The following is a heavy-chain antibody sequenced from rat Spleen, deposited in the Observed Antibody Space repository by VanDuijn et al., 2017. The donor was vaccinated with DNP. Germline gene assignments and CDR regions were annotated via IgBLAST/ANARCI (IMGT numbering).Heavy chain of an antibody. D-gene: IGHD1-2*01. V-gene: IGHV2-32*01. CDR2: MWYDGDT. Sequence: QVQLIESGPGLVQPSQTLSLTCTVSGFSLTTYGVTWVRQPSGKGPEWMGRMWYDGDTAYNSALKSRLRISRDTSKSQVFLKMHSLHIADTATYYCARSPETSYIYFPWVHWGQGVMVSVSS. CDR1: GFSLTTYG. J-gene: IGHJ2*01. CDR3: ARSPETSYIYFPWVH.